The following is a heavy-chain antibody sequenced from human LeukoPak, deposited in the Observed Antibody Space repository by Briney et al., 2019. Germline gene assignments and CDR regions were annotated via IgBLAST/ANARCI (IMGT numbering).Heavy chain of an antibody. CDR1: GYTFTGYY. J-gene: IGHJ6*03. V-gene: IGHV1-2*02. CDR2: INPNSGGT. D-gene: IGHD2-15*01. CDR3: ARDNGGRAMAYYYYYYMDV. Sequence: GASVKVSCKASGYTFTGYYMHWVRQAPGQGLEWMGWINPNSGGTNYAQKFQGRVTMTRDTSISTAYMELSRLRSDDTAVYYCARDNGGRAMAYYYYYYMDVWGKGTTVTISS.